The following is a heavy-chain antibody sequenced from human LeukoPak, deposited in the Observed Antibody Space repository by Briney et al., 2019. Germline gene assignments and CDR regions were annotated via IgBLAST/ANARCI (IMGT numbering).Heavy chain of an antibody. J-gene: IGHJ6*02. D-gene: IGHD3-10*01. CDR1: GYTFTSYD. CDR2: MNPNSGNT. Sequence: ASVKVSCKASGYTFTSYDINWARQATGQGLEWMGWMNPNSGNTGYAQKFQGRVTMTRNTSISTAYMELSSLRSEDTAVYYCARAMWRSRIRMRPPHGSGSPTFYGMDVWGQGTTVTVSS. V-gene: IGHV1-8*01. CDR3: ARAMWRSRIRMRPPHGSGSPTFYGMDV.